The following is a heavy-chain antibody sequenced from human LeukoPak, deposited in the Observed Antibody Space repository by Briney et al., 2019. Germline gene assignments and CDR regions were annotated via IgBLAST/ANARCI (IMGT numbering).Heavy chain of an antibody. Sequence: GGSLRLSCAASGLTFSSYAMSWVRQAPGKGLEWVSAISGTGGSTYYADSVKGRFTISRDNSKNTLYLQMNSLRSEDTAVYYCATLWFGELAYPPANWINNWFDPWGQGTLVTVSS. CDR2: ISGTGGST. V-gene: IGHV3-23*01. D-gene: IGHD3-10*01. CDR3: ATLWFGELAYPPANWINNWFDP. CDR1: GLTFSSYA. J-gene: IGHJ5*02.